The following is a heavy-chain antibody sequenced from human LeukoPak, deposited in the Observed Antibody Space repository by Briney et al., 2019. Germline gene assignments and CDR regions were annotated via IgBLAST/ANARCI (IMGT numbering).Heavy chain of an antibody. J-gene: IGHJ6*02. CDR3: AKDRPGDSGGYYPFGYYYGMDV. D-gene: IGHD3-22*01. CDR2: ISWNSGSI. V-gene: IGHV3-9*01. CDR1: GFTFDDYA. Sequence: GGSLRLSCAASGFTFDDYAMHWVRQAPGKGLEWVSGISWNSGSIGYADSVKGRFTISRDNAKNSLYLQMNSLRAEDTALYYCAKDRPGDSGGYYPFGYYYGMDVWGQGTTVTVSS.